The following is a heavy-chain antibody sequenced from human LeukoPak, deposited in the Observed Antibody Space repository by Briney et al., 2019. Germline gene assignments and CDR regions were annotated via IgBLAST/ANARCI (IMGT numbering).Heavy chain of an antibody. Sequence: SETLSLTCTVSGGSISSSSYYWGWIRQPPGKGLEWIGRIYTSGSTNYNPSLKSRVTMSVDTSKNQFSLKLSSVTAADTAVYYCARMSWELAFDYWGQGTLVTVSS. CDR2: IYTSGST. CDR3: ARMSWELAFDY. CDR1: GGSISSSSYY. D-gene: IGHD1-26*01. V-gene: IGHV4-39*07. J-gene: IGHJ4*02.